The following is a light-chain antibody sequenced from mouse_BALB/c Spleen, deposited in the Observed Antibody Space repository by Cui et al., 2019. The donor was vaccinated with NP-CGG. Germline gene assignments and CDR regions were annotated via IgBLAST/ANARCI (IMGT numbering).Light chain of an antibody. CDR1: IGAVTTSNY. CDR2: GTN. Sequence: QPVLTEESVLTTSPGETVTLTCRSSIGAVTTSNYANWVQEKPDHLFTGLIGGTNNRAPGVPARFSGSLIGDKAALTITGAQTEDEAIYFCALWYSNHWVFGGGTKLTVL. V-gene: IGLV1*01. CDR3: ALWYSNHWV. J-gene: IGLJ1*01.